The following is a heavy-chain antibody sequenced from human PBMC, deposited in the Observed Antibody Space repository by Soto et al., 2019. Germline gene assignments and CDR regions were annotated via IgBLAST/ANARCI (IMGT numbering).Heavy chain of an antibody. CDR1: GYTFIDYF. J-gene: IGHJ4*02. Sequence: ASVKVSCKTSGYTFIDYFILWVRQAPGQGLEWMGIISLRHHSTTYAQKFQDRLSVTRDPSSTTIYMELSRLRSEDTAVYYCARELYSCGDGCHYSLDYWGQGTPVTVSS. D-gene: IGHD2-21*01. V-gene: IGHV1-46*01. CDR3: ARELYSCGDGCHYSLDY. CDR2: ISLRHHST.